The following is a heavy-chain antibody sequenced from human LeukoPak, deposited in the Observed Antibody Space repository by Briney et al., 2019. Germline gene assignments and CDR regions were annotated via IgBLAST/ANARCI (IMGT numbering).Heavy chain of an antibody. CDR3: AKDLGVTGYYYHYMDV. Sequence: PGGSLRLSCAASGFTFSSYAMSWVRQAPGKGLEWVSAISGSGGSTYYADSVKGRFTISRDNSKNTLNLQMNSLRAEDTAVYYCAKDLGVTGYYYHYMDVWGKGTTVTVSS. CDR1: GFTFSSYA. V-gene: IGHV3-23*01. D-gene: IGHD4-11*01. CDR2: ISGSGGST. J-gene: IGHJ6*03.